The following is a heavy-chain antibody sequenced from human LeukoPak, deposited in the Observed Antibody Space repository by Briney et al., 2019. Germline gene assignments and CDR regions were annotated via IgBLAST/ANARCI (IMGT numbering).Heavy chain of an antibody. CDR3: AREISSGWTAIVRRRDAFDI. CDR1: GFTVSSNY. Sequence: GGSLRLSCAASGFTVSSNYMNWVRQAPGKGLEWVSVIYSGGSTYYADSMKGRFTISRDNSKNTLYLQMDSLRAEDTAVYYCAREISSGWTAIVRRRDAFDIWGQGTMVTVSS. D-gene: IGHD5-18*01. CDR2: IYSGGST. V-gene: IGHV3-66*02. J-gene: IGHJ3*02.